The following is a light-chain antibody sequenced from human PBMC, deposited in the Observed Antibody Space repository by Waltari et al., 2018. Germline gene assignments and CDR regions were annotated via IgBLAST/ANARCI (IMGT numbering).Light chain of an antibody. CDR3: SSWDGSLSGLV. J-gene: IGLJ2*01. CDR1: GPNIGTNP. V-gene: IGLV1-44*01. Sequence: QSVLTQPPSASATAGQRVTTSCSGGGPNIGTNPGNWYQQVPGTAPKLVIYGNNQRPPGVPDRISGSKSGTSGSLAISGLRSEDEADYYCSSWDGSLSGLVFGGGTRLTVL. CDR2: GNN.